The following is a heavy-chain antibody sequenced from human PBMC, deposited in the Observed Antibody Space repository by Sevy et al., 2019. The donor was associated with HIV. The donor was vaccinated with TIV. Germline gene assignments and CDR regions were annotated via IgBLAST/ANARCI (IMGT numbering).Heavy chain of an antibody. CDR2: FDSQDGET. J-gene: IGHJ5*02. CDR1: GYTLTKLS. Sequence: ASVKVSCKVSGYTLTKLSIHWVRQAPGKGLEWMGDFDSQDGETIYSQRFRGRVTMTVDTPTDTAYMDLSSLTSEDTAVYYCATVGLRYYSGSSSYQGDWFDPWGQGTLVTVSS. CDR3: ATVGLRYYSGSSSYQGDWFDP. V-gene: IGHV1-24*01. D-gene: IGHD2-15*01.